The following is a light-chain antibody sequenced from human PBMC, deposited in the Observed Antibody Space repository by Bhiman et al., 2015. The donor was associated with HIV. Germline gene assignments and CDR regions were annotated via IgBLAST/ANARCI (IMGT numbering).Light chain of an antibody. J-gene: IGLJ2*01. CDR1: RSNIGAGYD. Sequence: QPVLTQPPSVSGAPGQRVTISCTGSRSNIGAGYDIHWYQHLPGTAPKLLIYGKTNRPSGVPDRFSGSQSGTSASLAISGLRAEDGADYYCQSYDNSLSGHVIFGGGTKVIVL. V-gene: IGLV1-40*01. CDR2: GKT. CDR3: QSYDNSLSGHVI.